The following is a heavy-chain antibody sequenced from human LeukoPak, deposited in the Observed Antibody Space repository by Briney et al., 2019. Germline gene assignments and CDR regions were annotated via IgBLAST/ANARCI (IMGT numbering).Heavy chain of an antibody. CDR2: ISSSSSYT. D-gene: IGHD6-13*01. Sequence: GGSLRLSCAASGFTFSDNYMRWIRQAPGKGLEWVSHISSSSSYTNYADSVKGRFTISRDNAKNSLYLQMDSLRVEDTAVYYCARAGYSSTWYPTAFDPWGQGTLVTVSS. J-gene: IGHJ5*02. CDR1: GFTFSDNY. V-gene: IGHV3-11*06. CDR3: ARAGYSSTWYPTAFDP.